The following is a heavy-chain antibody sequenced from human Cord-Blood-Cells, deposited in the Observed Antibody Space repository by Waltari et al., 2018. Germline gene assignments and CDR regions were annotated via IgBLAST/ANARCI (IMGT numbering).Heavy chain of an antibody. Sequence: QVQLQESGPGLVKPSETLSLTCTVSGYSISSGYYWGWIRQPPGKGLGWIGSIYHSGSTYYNPSLKSRVTISVDTSKNQFSLKLSSVTAADTAVYYCARGPIQLDYWGQGTLVTVSS. CDR2: IYHSGST. J-gene: IGHJ4*02. V-gene: IGHV4-38-2*02. D-gene: IGHD6-6*01. CDR1: GYSISSGYY. CDR3: ARGPIQLDY.